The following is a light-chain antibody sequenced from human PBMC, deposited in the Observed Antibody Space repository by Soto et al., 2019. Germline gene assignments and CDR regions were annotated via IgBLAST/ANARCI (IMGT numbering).Light chain of an antibody. CDR2: DAS. V-gene: IGKV1-5*01. CDR3: QQFNSYPIP. J-gene: IGKJ5*01. CDR1: QSITTW. Sequence: GDRVTITCRASQSITTWLAWYQQKPGKAPKLLIYDASSLESGVPSRFSGSGSGTEFTLTITSLQPDDFATYYCQQFNSYPIPFGQVTRLEIK.